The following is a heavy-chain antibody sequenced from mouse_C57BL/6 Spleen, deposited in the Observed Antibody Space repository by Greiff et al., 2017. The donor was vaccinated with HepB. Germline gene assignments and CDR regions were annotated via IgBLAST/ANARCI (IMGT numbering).Heavy chain of an antibody. CDR2: INYDGSST. Sequence: EVMLVESEGGLVQPGSSMKLSCTASGFTFSDYYMAWVRQVPEKGLEWVANINYDGSSTYYLDSLKSRFIISRDNAKNILYLQMSSLKSEDTATYYCARDGAYYNNYESAMDYWGQGTSVTVSS. D-gene: IGHD2-5*01. V-gene: IGHV5-16*01. CDR3: ARDGAYYNNYESAMDY. J-gene: IGHJ4*01. CDR1: GFTFSDYY.